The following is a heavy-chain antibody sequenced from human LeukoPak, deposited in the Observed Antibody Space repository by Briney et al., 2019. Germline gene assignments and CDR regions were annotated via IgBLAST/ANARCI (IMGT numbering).Heavy chain of an antibody. D-gene: IGHD3-10*01. J-gene: IGHJ4*02. CDR2: INAGNGNT. Sequence: ASVKVSCKASGYTFTSYAMHWVRQAPGQRLEWMGWINAGNGNTKYSQKFQGRVTITRDTSASTAYMELSSLRSEDTAVYYCARAGPYYYGSGSLGYWGQGTPVTVSS. CDR3: ARAGPYYYGSGSLGY. CDR1: GYTFTSYA. V-gene: IGHV1-3*01.